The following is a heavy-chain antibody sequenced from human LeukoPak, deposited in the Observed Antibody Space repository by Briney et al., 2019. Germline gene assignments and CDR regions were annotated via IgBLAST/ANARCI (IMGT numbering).Heavy chain of an antibody. CDR2: ISYSGST. V-gene: IGHV4-59*11. CDR1: GGSLSNHY. Sequence: PSETLSLTCTVSGGSLSNHYWTWIRQPPGKGLEWIGYISYSGSTNYNPSLRSRVTISIDTSNNQISLRLSPVTAADTAVYYSPRDPTTVTKGFDIWGLGTMVTVSP. J-gene: IGHJ3*02. D-gene: IGHD4-17*01. CDR3: PRDPTTVTKGFDI.